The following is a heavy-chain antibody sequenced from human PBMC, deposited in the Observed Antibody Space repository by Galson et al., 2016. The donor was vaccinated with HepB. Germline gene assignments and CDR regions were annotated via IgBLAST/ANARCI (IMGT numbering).Heavy chain of an antibody. J-gene: IGHJ4*02. CDR2: IYYGGST. V-gene: IGHV4-39*07. CDR3: ARITSDSGGGVGRGFDY. D-gene: IGHD6-19*01. Sequence: LSLTCTVSGGSISSGSYYWGWIRQPPGKGLQWIGSIYYGGSTYYNPSLKSRVTISGDTSKNQFSLKLNSVTAADTAVYYCARITSDSGGGVGRGFDYWGQGTLVTVSS. CDR1: GGSISSGSYY.